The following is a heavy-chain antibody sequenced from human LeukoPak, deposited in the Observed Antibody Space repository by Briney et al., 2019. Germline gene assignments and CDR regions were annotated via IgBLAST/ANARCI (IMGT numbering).Heavy chain of an antibody. CDR3: ARLGGEWEAFYYYGMDV. J-gene: IGHJ6*02. CDR2: IYPGDSDT. V-gene: IGHV5-51*01. D-gene: IGHD1-26*01. Sequence: GESLKISCKGSGYSFTNYWIGWVRLMPGKGLEWMGIIYPGDSDTRYSPSFQGQVTISADKSISTAYLQWSSLKASDTAMYYCARLGGEWEAFYYYGMDVWGQGTTVTVSS. CDR1: GYSFTNYW.